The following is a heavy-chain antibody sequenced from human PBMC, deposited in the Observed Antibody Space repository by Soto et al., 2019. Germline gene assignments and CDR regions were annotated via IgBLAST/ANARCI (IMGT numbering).Heavy chain of an antibody. CDR3: ARASGSWDVLDP. V-gene: IGHV4-31*11. Sequence: TLSLTCAVSGVSISSGTYYWSWIRHHPGKGLEWIGYIHFSGSTYYNPSLKSRVSMSVDTSRNQFSLKVVSVTAADTAVYYCARASGSWDVLDPWGQGTLVTVSS. D-gene: IGHD6-13*01. J-gene: IGHJ5*02. CDR2: IHFSGST. CDR1: GVSISSGTYY.